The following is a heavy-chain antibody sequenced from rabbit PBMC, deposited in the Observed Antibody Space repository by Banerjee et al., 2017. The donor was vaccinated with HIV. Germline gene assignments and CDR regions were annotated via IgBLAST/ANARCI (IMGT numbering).Heavy chain of an antibody. V-gene: IGHV1S45*01. CDR1: GFDFSSYG. D-gene: IGHD7-1*01. Sequence: QEQLVESGGGLVQPGGSLKLSCTASGFDFSSYGIGWVRQAPGKGLEWIACINTSSGNTVYASWAKGRFTISKTSSTTVTLQMTSLTAADTATYFCARDLAAVTGWNFGLWGQGTLVTVS. CDR2: INTSSGNT. J-gene: IGHJ3*01. CDR3: ARDLAAVTGWNFGL.